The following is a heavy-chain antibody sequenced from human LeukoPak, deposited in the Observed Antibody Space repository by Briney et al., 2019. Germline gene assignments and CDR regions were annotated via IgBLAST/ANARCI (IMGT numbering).Heavy chain of an antibody. CDR3: ATLNWANYYMGV. CDR1: GASISNYY. Sequence: SETLSLTCTVSGASISNYYWTWIRQPPGKGLEWIGYTSRSGSTYSNPSLTSRVTLSVDTSKNQFSLKLGSVTAADTAVYHCATLNWANYYMGVWGKGTTVTVSS. CDR2: TSRSGST. D-gene: IGHD7-27*01. J-gene: IGHJ6*03. V-gene: IGHV4-59*01.